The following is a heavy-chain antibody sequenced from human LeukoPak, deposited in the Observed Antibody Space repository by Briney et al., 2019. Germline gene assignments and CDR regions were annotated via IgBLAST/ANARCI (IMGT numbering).Heavy chain of an antibody. CDR1: GFSFSAYW. Sequence: GGSLRLSCAASGFSFSAYWMTWARQAPGTGLEWVANINPAGSETYYVDPVKGRFSISRDNAKNLVYLQMNSLRAEDTAVYHCARFGYVAAVDVWGQGTPVTVSS. J-gene: IGHJ4*02. CDR2: INPAGSET. D-gene: IGHD2-15*01. CDR3: ARFGYVAAVDV. V-gene: IGHV3-7*01.